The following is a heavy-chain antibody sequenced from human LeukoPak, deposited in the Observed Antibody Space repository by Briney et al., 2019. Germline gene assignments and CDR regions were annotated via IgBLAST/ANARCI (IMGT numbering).Heavy chain of an antibody. V-gene: IGHV3-23*01. CDR1: GFTFSSYA. CDR3: AKDRSGSGSYYPDY. D-gene: IGHD3-10*01. Sequence: GGSLRLSCATSGFTFSSYAMSWVRQAPGKGLEWVSAINGGGGGSTYYADSVKGRFIVSRDNSKNTLYLQMNSLRADDTAVYYCAKDRSGSGSYYPDYWGQGTLVTVSS. J-gene: IGHJ4*02. CDR2: INGGGGGST.